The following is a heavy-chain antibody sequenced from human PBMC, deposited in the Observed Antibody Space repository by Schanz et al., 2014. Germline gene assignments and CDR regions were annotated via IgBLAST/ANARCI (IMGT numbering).Heavy chain of an antibody. V-gene: IGHV3-66*01. Sequence: EVQLVESGGGLVQPGGSLRLSCAASGFTVSNNYMSWVRQAPGKGLECVSIIYSDGSTYYVDSVKGRFIISRDNSKNTVYLQMNSLSAKDTAVYSCARDPGGTKTHGLWGQGTLVTVSS. CDR1: GFTVSNNY. D-gene: IGHD2-15*01. J-gene: IGHJ4*02. CDR3: ARDPGGTKTHGL. CDR2: IYSDGST.